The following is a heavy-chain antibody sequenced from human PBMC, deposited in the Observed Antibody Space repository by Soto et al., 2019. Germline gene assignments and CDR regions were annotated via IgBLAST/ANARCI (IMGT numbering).Heavy chain of an antibody. V-gene: IGHV1-2*02. J-gene: IGHJ4*02. CDR2: IFPGSGGT. D-gene: IGHD6-6*01. Sequence: ASLKVSCKASGYTFTTYFLHWVRQAPGQVLEWLGWIFPGSGGTNYAQKFQGRVTMTRDTYINTAYMELSRLTSDDTGVYYCAREWQLGNDYWGQGALVNVSS. CDR1: GYTFTTYF. CDR3: AREWQLGNDY.